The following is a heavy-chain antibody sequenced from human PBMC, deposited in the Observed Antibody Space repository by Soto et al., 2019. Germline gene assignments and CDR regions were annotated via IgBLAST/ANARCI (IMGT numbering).Heavy chain of an antibody. Sequence: GASVKVSCKASGYTFTSYYMHWVRQAPGQGLEWMGIINPSGGSTSSAQKFQGRVTMTRDTSTSTVYMELSSLRSEDTAVYYCARDRYYDDSSGYFNWFDPWGQGTLVTVSS. CDR1: GYTFTSYY. V-gene: IGHV1-46*01. CDR3: ARDRYYDDSSGYFNWFDP. J-gene: IGHJ5*02. CDR2: INPSGGST. D-gene: IGHD3-22*01.